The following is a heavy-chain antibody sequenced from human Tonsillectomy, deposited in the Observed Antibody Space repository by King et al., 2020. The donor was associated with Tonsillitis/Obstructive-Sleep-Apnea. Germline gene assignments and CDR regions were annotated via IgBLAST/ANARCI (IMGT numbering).Heavy chain of an antibody. CDR1: GYTFTSYA. V-gene: IGHV1-3*01. Sequence: QLVQSGAEVKKPGASVKVSCKASGYTFTSYAMHWVRQAPGQRLEWMGWINAGNGNTKYSQKFQGRVTITRDTSASTAYMELSSLTSEDTAVYYCARVPTITIFGVVPPWYFDYWGQGTLVTVSS. CDR3: ARVPTITIFGVVPPWYFDY. D-gene: IGHD3-3*01. CDR2: INAGNGNT. J-gene: IGHJ4*02.